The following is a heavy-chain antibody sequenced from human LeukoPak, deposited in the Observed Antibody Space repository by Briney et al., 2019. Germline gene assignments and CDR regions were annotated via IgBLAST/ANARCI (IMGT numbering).Heavy chain of an antibody. CDR2: MNPNSGDT. CDR1: GYTFTGYY. D-gene: IGHD3-16*01. J-gene: IGHJ4*02. CDR3: VPRGDGGFDY. Sequence: ASVKVSCKTSGYTFTGYYMHWVRQAPGLRLEWMGRMNPNSGDTNYAQKFQGRVTMTRDTSINTAYMELSSLRSDDTAVYYCVPRGDGGFDYWGQGSLVTVSP. V-gene: IGHV1-2*06.